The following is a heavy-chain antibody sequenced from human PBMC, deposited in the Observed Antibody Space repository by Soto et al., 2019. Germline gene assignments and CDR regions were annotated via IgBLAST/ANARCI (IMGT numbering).Heavy chain of an antibody. J-gene: IGHJ5*02. Sequence: SETLSLTCTVSGGSISSYYWSWIRQPPGKGLEWIGYIYYSGSTNYNPSLKSRVTISVDTSKNQFSLKLSSVTAADTAVYYCAGLYCSGGSCYWFDPWGQGTLVTVSS. V-gene: IGHV4-59*08. CDR3: AGLYCSGGSCYWFDP. CDR2: IYYSGST. CDR1: GGSISSYY. D-gene: IGHD2-15*01.